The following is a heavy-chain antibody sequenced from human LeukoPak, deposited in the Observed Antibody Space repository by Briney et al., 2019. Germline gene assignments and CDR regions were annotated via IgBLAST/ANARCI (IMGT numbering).Heavy chain of an antibody. CDR1: GGSISTYD. Sequence: SETLSLTCTVSGGSISTYDWSWIRQAPGAGLQWLGYVYTTTTNYNSSLKRRVTISADTSKNQFSLRLSSVTAADTAVYYCARRNIRGYNSFNIWGQGTMVTVSS. CDR2: VYTTTT. D-gene: IGHD3-22*01. J-gene: IGHJ3*02. CDR3: ARRNIRGYNSFNI. V-gene: IGHV4-4*08.